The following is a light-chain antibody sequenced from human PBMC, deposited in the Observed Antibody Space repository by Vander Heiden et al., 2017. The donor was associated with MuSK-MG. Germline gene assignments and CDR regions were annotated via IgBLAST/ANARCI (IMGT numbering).Light chain of an antibody. V-gene: IGKV1-33*01. Sequence: DIQMTQSPSSLSASVGDRVTVTCQASQDINNYLNWYQQKPGKAPRLLIYDASNLQTGVPSRFSGSASGTDFSFTISSLQPEDIATYYCQQSENFPFTFGQGTKLEMK. CDR1: QDINNY. CDR3: QQSENFPFT. CDR2: DAS. J-gene: IGKJ2*01.